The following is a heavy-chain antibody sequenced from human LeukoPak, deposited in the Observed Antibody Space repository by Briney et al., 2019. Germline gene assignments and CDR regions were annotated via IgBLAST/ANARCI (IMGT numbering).Heavy chain of an antibody. Sequence: GASVKVSCKASGYTFTSYGISWVRQAPGQGLEWMGWISAYNGNTNYAQKLQGRVTMTEDTSTDTAYMELSSLRSEDTAVYYCATGSSWIGGFDWGQGTLVTVSS. J-gene: IGHJ4*02. CDR2: ISAYNGNT. CDR3: ATGSSWIGGFD. D-gene: IGHD6-13*01. V-gene: IGHV1-18*01. CDR1: GYTFTSYG.